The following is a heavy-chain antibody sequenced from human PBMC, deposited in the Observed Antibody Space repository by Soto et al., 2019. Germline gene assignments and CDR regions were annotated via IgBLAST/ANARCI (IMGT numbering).Heavy chain of an antibody. CDR1: GGTFSSYA. D-gene: IGHD2-15*01. CDR3: ARDNIVVVVAATDNWFDP. J-gene: IGHJ5*02. V-gene: IGHV1-69*12. Sequence: QVQLVQSGAEVKKPGSSVKVSCKASGGTFSSYAISWVRQAPGQGLEWMGGIIPIFGTANYAQKFQGRVTITADESTSTAYMELSSLRSEDKAVYYCARDNIVVVVAATDNWFDPWGQGTLVTVSS. CDR2: IIPIFGTA.